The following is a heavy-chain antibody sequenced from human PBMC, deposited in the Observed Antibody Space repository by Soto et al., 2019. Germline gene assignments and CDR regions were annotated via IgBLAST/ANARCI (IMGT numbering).Heavy chain of an antibody. J-gene: IGHJ5*02. Sequence: KASETLSLTCTVSGASISCFYWSWIRKSAGKGLEWIGRIYATGTTGYNPSLKSRVMMSVDTSKKQFSLKLRSVTAADTAVYYCVRDGTKTLRDWFDPWGQGISVTVSS. CDR3: VRDGTKTLRDWFDP. V-gene: IGHV4-4*07. D-gene: IGHD1-1*01. CDR2: IYATGTT. CDR1: GASISCFY.